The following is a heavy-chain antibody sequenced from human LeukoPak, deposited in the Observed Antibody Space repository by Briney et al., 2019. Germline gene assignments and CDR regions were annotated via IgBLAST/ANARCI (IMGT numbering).Heavy chain of an antibody. CDR1: GYTFTSYG. CDR2: INPSGGST. CDR3: ARGGNSVFGYFDL. J-gene: IGHJ2*01. D-gene: IGHD4-23*01. V-gene: IGHV1-46*01. Sequence: GASVKVSCKASGYTFTSYGISWVRQAPGQGLEWMVIINPSGGSTSYAQKFQGRVTMTRDMSTSTVYMELSSLRSEDTAVYYCARGGNSVFGYFDLWGRGTLVTVSS.